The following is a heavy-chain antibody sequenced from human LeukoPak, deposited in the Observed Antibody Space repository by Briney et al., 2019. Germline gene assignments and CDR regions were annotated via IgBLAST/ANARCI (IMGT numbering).Heavy chain of an antibody. J-gene: IGHJ6*03. CDR2: ISSSSSTI. D-gene: IGHD2-15*01. V-gene: IGHV3-48*04. CDR1: GFTFSSYS. CDR3: ARVLDGPSMDV. Sequence: PGGSLRLSCAASGFTFSSYSMNWVRQAPGKGLEWVSYISSSSSTIYYADSVKGRFTISRDNTKNSLYLRMNSLRAEDTAVYYCARVLDGPSMDVWGKGTTVTVSS.